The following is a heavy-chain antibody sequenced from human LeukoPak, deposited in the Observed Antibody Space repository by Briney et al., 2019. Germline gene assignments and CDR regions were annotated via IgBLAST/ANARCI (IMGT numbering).Heavy chain of an antibody. J-gene: IGHJ4*02. D-gene: IGHD4-11*01. Sequence: GGSLRLSCAASGFTFSSYEMNWVRQAPGKGLEWVSYISSSGSTIYYADSVKGRFTISRDNAKNSLYLQMNSLRAEDTAVYYCARVRTTNDYWGQGTLVTVSS. CDR2: ISSSGSTI. CDR1: GFTFSSYE. V-gene: IGHV3-48*03. CDR3: ARVRTTNDY.